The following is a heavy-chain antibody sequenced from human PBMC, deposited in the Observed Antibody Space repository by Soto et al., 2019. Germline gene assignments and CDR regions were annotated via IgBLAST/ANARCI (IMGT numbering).Heavy chain of an antibody. D-gene: IGHD2-15*01. CDR1: GDTVSSNSVA. CDR2: TYYRSRWYS. J-gene: IGHJ6*02. CDR3: ARSEEDSDYYYYGMDV. V-gene: IGHV6-1*01. Sequence: LSLTCVGSGDTVSSNSVAWNWVRQSPSRGLEWLGRTYYRSRWYSDYAVSVRSRIDINADTSKNQVSLQLNSVTPEDTAVYYCARSEEDSDYYYYGMDVWGQGTTVTVSS.